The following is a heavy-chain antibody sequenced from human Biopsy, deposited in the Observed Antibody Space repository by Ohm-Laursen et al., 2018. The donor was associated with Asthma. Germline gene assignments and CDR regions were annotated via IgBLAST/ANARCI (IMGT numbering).Heavy chain of an antibody. CDR2: INPNSGGT. J-gene: IGHJ5*02. CDR3: ARGQKSAGDRWFDP. Sequence: SVKVSCKASGYTFIGSHIHWVRQAPGQGLEWLGRINPNSGGTNFAQKFQGRVTMTRDTSISTAYMELSRLRSDDTVVYYCARGQKSAGDRWFDPWGQGTLVTVSP. CDR1: GYTFIGSH. V-gene: IGHV1-2*05. D-gene: IGHD6-13*01.